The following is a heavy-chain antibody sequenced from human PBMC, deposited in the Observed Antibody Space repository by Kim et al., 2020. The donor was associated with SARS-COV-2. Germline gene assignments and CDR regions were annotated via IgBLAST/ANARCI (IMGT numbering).Heavy chain of an antibody. Sequence: SVKGRFTISRDNSKNTLYLQMNSLRAEDTAVYYCAKSPGYSSGWYSTFDYWGQGTLVTVSS. D-gene: IGHD6-19*01. J-gene: IGHJ4*02. CDR3: AKSPGYSSGWYSTFDY. V-gene: IGHV3-23*01.